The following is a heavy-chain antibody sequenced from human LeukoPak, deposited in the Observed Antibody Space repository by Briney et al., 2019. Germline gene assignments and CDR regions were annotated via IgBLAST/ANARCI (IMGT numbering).Heavy chain of an antibody. CDR2: INHSGST. CDR1: GGSFSGYY. Sequence: KSSETLSLTCAVYGGSFSGYYWSWIRQPPGKGLEWIREINHSGSTNYNPSLKSRVTISVDTSKNQFSLKLSSVTAADTAVYYCARGRTLFDYWGQGTLVTVSS. J-gene: IGHJ4*02. D-gene: IGHD2-21*01. CDR3: ARGRTLFDY. V-gene: IGHV4-34*01.